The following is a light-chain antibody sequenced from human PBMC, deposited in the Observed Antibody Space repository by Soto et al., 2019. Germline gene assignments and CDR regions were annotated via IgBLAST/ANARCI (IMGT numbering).Light chain of an antibody. CDR3: CSYAGGTSVV. V-gene: IGLV2-23*01. Sequence: QSALTQPASVSGSPGQSITISCTGTSSDVGSYNLVSWYQQHPGKAPKLMIYEDIERPSGVSNRFSGSKSGNTASLTISGLHTEDEADYYCCSYAGGTSVVFGGRTKVTVL. J-gene: IGLJ2*01. CDR1: SSDVGSYNL. CDR2: EDI.